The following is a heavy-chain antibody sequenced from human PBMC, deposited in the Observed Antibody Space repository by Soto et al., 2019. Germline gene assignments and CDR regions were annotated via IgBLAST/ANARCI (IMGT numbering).Heavy chain of an antibody. Sequence: SETLSLTCAVYGGSFSGYYWSWIRQPPGKGLEWIGEINHSGSTNYNPSLKSRVTISVDTSKNQFSLKLSSVTAADTAVYYCARLPPIVVVPAAVGGHYYYMDVWGKGTTVTVSS. V-gene: IGHV4-34*01. D-gene: IGHD2-2*01. J-gene: IGHJ6*03. CDR2: INHSGST. CDR1: GGSFSGYY. CDR3: ARLPPIVVVPAAVGGHYYYMDV.